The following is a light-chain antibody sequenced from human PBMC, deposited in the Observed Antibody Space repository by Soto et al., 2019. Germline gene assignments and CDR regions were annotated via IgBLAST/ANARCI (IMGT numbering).Light chain of an antibody. CDR2: DAS. V-gene: IGKV3-11*01. J-gene: IGKJ4*01. CDR3: QQRSNWPPLT. Sequence: EIVLTQSPATLSLSPGERATLSCRASQSVRSYLAWYQQKPGQAPRVLTYDASNRATGIPARFRGSGSGTDFTRPSISLEHEDDAVYYCQQRSNWPPLTFGGGTTGEIK. CDR1: QSVRSY.